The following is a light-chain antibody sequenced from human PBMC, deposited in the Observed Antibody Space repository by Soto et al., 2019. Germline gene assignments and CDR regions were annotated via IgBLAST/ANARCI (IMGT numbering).Light chain of an antibody. CDR2: GAS. V-gene: IGKV3-20*01. J-gene: IGKJ3*01. Sequence: ITLSQSTATLSLSPGERATLSCRASQSVAYTYLAWFQQKPGQAPRLLIYGASNRATGIPDRFNGSGSGTDFTLTISRLEPEDFAVYYCQQYGTSPFTFCPGTKVDIK. CDR3: QQYGTSPFT. CDR1: QSVAYTY.